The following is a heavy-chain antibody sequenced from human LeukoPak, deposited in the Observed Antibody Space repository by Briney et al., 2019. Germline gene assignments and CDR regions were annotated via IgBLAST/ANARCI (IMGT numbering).Heavy chain of an antibody. V-gene: IGHV3-21*01. CDR1: GFTFSSYS. CDR2: IISSSSYI. Sequence: GGSLRLSCAASGFTFSSYSMNWVRQAPGKGLEWVSSIISSSSYIYNADSVRGRFTISRDNAKNSLYLKMNSLRAEDTAVYYCASLTRWLQWEKGDAFDIWGQGTMVTVSS. D-gene: IGHD5-24*01. CDR3: ASLTRWLQWEKGDAFDI. J-gene: IGHJ3*02.